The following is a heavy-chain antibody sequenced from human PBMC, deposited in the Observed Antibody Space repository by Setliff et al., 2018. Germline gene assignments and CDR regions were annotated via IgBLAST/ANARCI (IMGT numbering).Heavy chain of an antibody. CDR1: GYTFTGYY. V-gene: IGHV1-2*04. CDR3: TTGATI. J-gene: IGHJ3*02. Sequence: ASVKVSCKASGYTFTGYYMHWVRQAPGQGLEWMGWINPNSGGTNYVQKFQGWVTMTRDTSISTAYMELNSLKTEDTAVYYCTTGATIWGQGTMVTVSS. CDR2: INPNSGGT.